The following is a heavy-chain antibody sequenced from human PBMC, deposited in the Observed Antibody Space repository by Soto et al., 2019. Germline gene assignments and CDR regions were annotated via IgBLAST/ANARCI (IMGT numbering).Heavy chain of an antibody. CDR2: ISGSGGST. J-gene: IGHJ4*02. CDR3: AQDRHGFYQS. CDR1: GFTFSSYA. V-gene: IGHV3-23*01. Sequence: GGSLRLSCAASGFTFSSYAMSWVRQAPGKGLEWVSAISGSGGSTYYADSVKGRFTIFRDNCKNTLYLQMNSLRAEDSAVYYCAQDRHGFYQSWGQGTLVTVSS. D-gene: IGHD4-17*01.